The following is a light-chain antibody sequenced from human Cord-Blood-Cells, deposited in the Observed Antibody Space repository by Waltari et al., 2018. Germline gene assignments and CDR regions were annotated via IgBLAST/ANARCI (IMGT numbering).Light chain of an antibody. J-gene: IGKJ4*01. V-gene: IGKV3D-15*01. CDR1: QGVSSN. CDR2: GAS. Sequence: DIVMPQSPATLSVSPGERATLSCRASQGVSSNLAWYQQKPGQAPRLLIYGASTRATGSPARFSGSGSGTECTLTISSLQSEDFAVYYCQQYNNWPPITFGGGTKVEIK. CDR3: QQYNNWPPIT.